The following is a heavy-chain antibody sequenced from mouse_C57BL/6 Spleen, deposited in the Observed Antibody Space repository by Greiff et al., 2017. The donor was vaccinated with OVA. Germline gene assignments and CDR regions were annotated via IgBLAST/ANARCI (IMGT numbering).Heavy chain of an antibody. Sequence: VQLQQSGAELVKPGASVKMSCKASGYTFTSYWITWVKQRPGQGLEWIGDIYPGSGSTNYNEKFKSKATLTVDTSSSTAYMQLSSLTSEDSAVYYFARSSMVTTGYFDYWGQGTTLTVSS. J-gene: IGHJ2*01. CDR3: ARSSMVTTGYFDY. CDR2: IYPGSGST. CDR1: GYTFTSYW. D-gene: IGHD2-2*01. V-gene: IGHV1-55*01.